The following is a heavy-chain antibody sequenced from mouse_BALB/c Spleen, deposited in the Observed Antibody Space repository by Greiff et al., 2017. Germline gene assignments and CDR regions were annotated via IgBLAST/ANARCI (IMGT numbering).Heavy chain of an antibody. V-gene: IGHV1-54*03. CDR1: GYAFTNYL. CDR2: INPGSGGT. CDR3: ARNEYGNPFAY. J-gene: IGHJ3*01. D-gene: IGHD2-10*02. Sequence: LVESGAELVRPGTSVKVSCKASGYAFTNYLIEWVKQRPGQGLEWIGVINPGSGGTNYNEKFKGKATLTADKSSSTAYMQLSSLTSDDSAVYFCARNEYGNPFAYWGQGTLVTVSA.